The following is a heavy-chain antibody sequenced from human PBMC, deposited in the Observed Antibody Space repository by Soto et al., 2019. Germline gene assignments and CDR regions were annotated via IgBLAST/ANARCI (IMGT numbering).Heavy chain of an antibody. D-gene: IGHD3-10*01. V-gene: IGHV1-2*04. Sequence: QVQLVQSGAEVKKPGASVKVSCKASGYSFTAYYMHWVRQAPGQGLEWMGWINPNTGGTHYAQKFEGWVTMTRDTTISTAYMELRRLTADDTDVYYCARDLGAASHFDSWGQGTLVTVSS. CDR2: INPNTGGT. CDR3: ARDLGAASHFDS. J-gene: IGHJ4*02. CDR1: GYSFTAYY.